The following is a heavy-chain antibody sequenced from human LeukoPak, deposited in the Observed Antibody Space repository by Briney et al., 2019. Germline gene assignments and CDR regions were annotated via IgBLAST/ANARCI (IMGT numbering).Heavy chain of an antibody. CDR2: IKQDGSEK. D-gene: IGHD3-10*01. CDR1: GFTFSSYW. V-gene: IGHV3-7*03. CDR3: ARERGSRSLDF. Sequence: PGGSLRLSCATTGFTFSSYWMSWGRQAPGKGLEWVANIKQDGSEKNEVDSVKGRFTISRDNATNSLYLQMNSLRAEDTAVYYCARERGSRSLDFWGQGTLVTVSS. J-gene: IGHJ4*02.